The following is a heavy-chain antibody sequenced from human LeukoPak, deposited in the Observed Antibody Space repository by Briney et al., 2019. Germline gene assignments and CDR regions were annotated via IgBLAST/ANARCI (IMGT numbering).Heavy chain of an antibody. CDR3: ARSHGSGSYYTLYYYYYYMDV. J-gene: IGHJ6*03. CDR2: ISAYNGNT. Sequence: ASVKVSCKASGYTFTSYGISWVRQAPGQGLEWMGWISAYNGNTNYAQKLQGRVTMTTDTSTSTAYMELRSLRSDDTAVYYCARSHGSGSYYTLYYYYYYMDVWGKGTTVTVSS. V-gene: IGHV1-18*01. CDR1: GYTFTSYG. D-gene: IGHD3-10*01.